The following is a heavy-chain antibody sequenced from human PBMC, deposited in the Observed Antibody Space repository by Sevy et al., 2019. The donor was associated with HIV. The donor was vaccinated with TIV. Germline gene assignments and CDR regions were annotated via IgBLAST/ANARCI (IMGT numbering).Heavy chain of an antibody. CDR1: GFTFSANW. D-gene: IGHD3-16*01. J-gene: IGHJ4*02. CDR3: AHETFGRFES. CDR2: IKADGSDK. V-gene: IGHV3-7*01. Sequence: GGSLSLSCAASGFTFSANWMNWVRQAPGKGLEWVPNIKADGSDKHYVDSVEGRFTISRDNAKNLLFLQMNSLRVEDTAVYYCAHETFGRFESWGQGTLVTVSS.